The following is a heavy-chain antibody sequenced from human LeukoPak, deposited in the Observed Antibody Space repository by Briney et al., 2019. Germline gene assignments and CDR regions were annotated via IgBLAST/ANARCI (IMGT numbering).Heavy chain of an antibody. J-gene: IGHJ3*02. CDR2: IIPIFGTA. CDR1: GGTFSSYA. D-gene: IGHD4-23*01. CDR3: ARSLWWYPEDAFDI. Sequence: ASVKVSCKASGGTFSSYAISWVRQAPGQGLEWMGGIIPIFGTANYAQKFQGRVTITTDESTSTAYMELSSLRSEDTVVYYCARSLWWYPEDAFDIWGQGTMVTVSS. V-gene: IGHV1-69*05.